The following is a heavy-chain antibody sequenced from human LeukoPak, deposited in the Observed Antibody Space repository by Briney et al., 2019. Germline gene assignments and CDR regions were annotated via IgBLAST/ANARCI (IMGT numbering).Heavy chain of an antibody. V-gene: IGHV1-18*01. J-gene: IGHJ4*02. CDR2: ISAYNGNK. CDR1: GYTFTNYG. D-gene: IGHD6-13*01. Sequence: ASVKVSCKASGYTFTNYGISWVRQAPGQGLDWMGWISAYNGNKVYAQELQGRVTMTTDTSTSTAYMELRSLRSDDTAVYYCARVEFDSSPRDYWGQGTLVTVSS. CDR3: ARVEFDSSPRDY.